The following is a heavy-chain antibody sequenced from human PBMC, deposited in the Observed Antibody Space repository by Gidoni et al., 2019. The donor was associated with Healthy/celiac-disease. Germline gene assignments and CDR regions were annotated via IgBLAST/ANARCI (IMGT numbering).Heavy chain of an antibody. Sequence: QLQLQESGPGLVKPSETMYLTCTVPGGSISSSSYYWGWIRQPPGKGLEWIGSIYYSGSTYYNPSLKSRVTISVDTSKNQFSLKLSSVTAADTAVYYCARPRGYYDRAWFDPWGQGTLVTVSS. D-gene: IGHD3-22*01. CDR2: IYYSGST. V-gene: IGHV4-39*01. CDR1: GGSISSSSYY. CDR3: ARPRGYYDRAWFDP. J-gene: IGHJ5*02.